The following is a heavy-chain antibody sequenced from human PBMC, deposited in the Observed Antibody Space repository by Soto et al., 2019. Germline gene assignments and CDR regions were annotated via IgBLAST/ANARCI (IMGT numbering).Heavy chain of an antibody. CDR1: GGSFSGYY. CDR2: INHSGST. J-gene: IGHJ6*02. Sequence: ETLSLTCAVYGGSFSGYYWSWIRQPPGKGLEWIGEINHSGSTNYNPSLKSRVTISVDTSKNQFSLKLSSVTAADTAVYYCARGTRFLEWLLYYYGMDVWGQGTTVTVSS. CDR3: ARGTRFLEWLLYYYGMDV. D-gene: IGHD3-3*01. V-gene: IGHV4-34*01.